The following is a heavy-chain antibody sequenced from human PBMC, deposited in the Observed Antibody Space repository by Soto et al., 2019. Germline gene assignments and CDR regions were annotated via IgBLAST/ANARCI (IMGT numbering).Heavy chain of an antibody. V-gene: IGHV3-9*01. D-gene: IGHD1-26*01. CDR1: GFKFDDYV. Sequence: GGSLRLSCAASGFKFDDYVMHWVRQGPGKGLEWVSGISGDSGSIDYADSVRGRFTISRDNAKNVLYLQMNSLRAEDTAFYYCVKDKGDGRFEIQKKALDYIDVWGKGTRVTVSS. CDR2: ISGDSGSI. J-gene: IGHJ6*03. CDR3: VKDKGDGRFEIQKKALDYIDV.